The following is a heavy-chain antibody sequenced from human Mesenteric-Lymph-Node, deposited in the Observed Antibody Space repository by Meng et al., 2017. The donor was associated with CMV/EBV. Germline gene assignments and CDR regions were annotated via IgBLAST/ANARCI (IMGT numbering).Heavy chain of an antibody. Sequence: ETLSLTCAIYNGSFSGFYWNWVRQAPGKGLEWVSAISGSGGSTYYADSVKGRFTISRDNSKNTLYLQMNSLRAEDTAVYYCAKDIEVVPKYYFDYWGQGTLVTVSS. CDR1: NGSFSGFY. V-gene: IGHV3-23*01. D-gene: IGHD2-2*01. J-gene: IGHJ4*02. CDR2: ISGSGGST. CDR3: AKDIEVVPKYYFDY.